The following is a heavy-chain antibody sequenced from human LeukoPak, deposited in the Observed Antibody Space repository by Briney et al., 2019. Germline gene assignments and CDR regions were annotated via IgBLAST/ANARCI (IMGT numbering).Heavy chain of an antibody. V-gene: IGHV3-23*01. CDR1: RFTLPPYA. D-gene: IGHD5-24*01. CDR3: AKDIGYRLYFYYMDV. Sequence: GGSLRLSCTASRFTLPPYAMSWVRQAPGKGLEWVSGIGDSGRSTPYADSVKGRFTLSRDISKNTLYLQMNSLRAEDTAVDYCAKDIGYRLYFYYMDVWGKGTTVTVSS. J-gene: IGHJ6*03. CDR2: IGDSGRST.